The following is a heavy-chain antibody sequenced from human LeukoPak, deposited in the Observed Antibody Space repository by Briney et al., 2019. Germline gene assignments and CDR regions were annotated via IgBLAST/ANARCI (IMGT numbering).Heavy chain of an antibody. J-gene: IGHJ4*02. Sequence: GGSLRLSCAASGFTFSSYGMHWVRQAPGKGLEWVAVIWYDGSNKYYADSVKGRFTISRDNSKNTLYLQMNSLRAEDTAVYYCARGSCYDSSAECLFDYWGQGTLVTVSS. CDR3: ARGSCYDSSAECLFDY. D-gene: IGHD3-22*01. CDR2: IWYDGSNK. V-gene: IGHV3-33*08. CDR1: GFTFSSYG.